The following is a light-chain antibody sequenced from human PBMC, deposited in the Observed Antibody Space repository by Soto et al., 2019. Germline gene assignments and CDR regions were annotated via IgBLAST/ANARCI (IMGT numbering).Light chain of an antibody. CDR1: QGISSY. CDR3: QQLNSYPRT. J-gene: IGKJ3*01. V-gene: IGKV1-9*01. Sequence: DIQLTQSPSFLSASVGDRVTITCRASQGISSYLAWYQQKPGKAPKVLIYDASTLQSGVPSRFSGSRSGTEFTLTISSLQLEDFSTYYCQQLNSYPRTFGPGTKVDIK. CDR2: DAS.